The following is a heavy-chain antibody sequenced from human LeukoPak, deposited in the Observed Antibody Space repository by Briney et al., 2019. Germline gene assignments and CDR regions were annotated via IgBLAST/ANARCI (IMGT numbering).Heavy chain of an antibody. D-gene: IGHD1-26*01. J-gene: IGHJ3*02. CDR2: IYTSGST. Sequence: KPSETLSLTCTVSGGSISSGSYYWSWIRQPAGKGLEWIGRIYTSGSTNYNPSLKSRVTISVDTSKNQFSLKLSSVTAADTAVYYCARDGWELLGEDAFDIWGQGTMVTVSS. CDR3: ARDGWELLGEDAFDI. V-gene: IGHV4-61*02. CDR1: GGSISSGSYY.